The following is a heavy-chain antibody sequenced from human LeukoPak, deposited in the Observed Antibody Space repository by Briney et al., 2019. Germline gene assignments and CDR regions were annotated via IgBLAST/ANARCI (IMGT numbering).Heavy chain of an antibody. CDR2: INGDGSTT. Sequence: GGCLRLSCAASGFTFRSYSMNWVRQTPGKGLVWVSRINGDGSTTSYADPVKGGFTISRDNAKNTLYLQMSSLRAEDTAVYYCATGNYYDSRGYYTFGHWGQGTLVTVSS. CDR1: GFTFRSYS. J-gene: IGHJ4*02. CDR3: ATGNYYDSRGYYTFGH. D-gene: IGHD3-22*01. V-gene: IGHV3-74*01.